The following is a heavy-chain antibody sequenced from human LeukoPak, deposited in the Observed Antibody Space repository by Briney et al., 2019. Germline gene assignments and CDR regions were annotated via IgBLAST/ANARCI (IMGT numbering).Heavy chain of an antibody. V-gene: IGHV1-69*13. CDR2: IIPIFGTA. D-gene: IGHD1-26*01. CDR3: ARKWDQFNDAFDI. J-gene: IGHJ3*02. CDR1: GGTFSSYA. Sequence: SVKVSCKASGGTFSSYAISWVRQAPGQGLEWMGGIIPIFGTANYAQKFQGRVTITADESTSTAYMELSSLRSEDTAVYYCARKWDQFNDAFDIWGQGTMVTVSS.